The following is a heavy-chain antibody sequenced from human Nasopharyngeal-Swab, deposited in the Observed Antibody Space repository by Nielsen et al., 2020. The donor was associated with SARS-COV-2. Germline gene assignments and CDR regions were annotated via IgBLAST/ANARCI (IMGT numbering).Heavy chain of an antibody. D-gene: IGHD3-9*01. CDR2: ISYDGSNK. CDR3: AKDKRYFDWDGMDV. V-gene: IGHV3-30*18. J-gene: IGHJ6*02. CDR1: GFTFSSYG. Sequence: GESLKISCAASGFTFSSYGMHWVRQAPGKGLEWVAVISYDGSNKYYADSVKGRFTISRDNSKNTLYLQMNSLRAEDTAVHYCAKDKRYFDWDGMDVWGQGTTVTVSS.